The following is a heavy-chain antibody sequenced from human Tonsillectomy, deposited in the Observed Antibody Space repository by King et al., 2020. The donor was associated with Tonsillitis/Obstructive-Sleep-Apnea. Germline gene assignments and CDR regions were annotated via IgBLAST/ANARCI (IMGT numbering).Heavy chain of an antibody. V-gene: IGHV3-43*01. CDR1: GFTFDDYT. CDR2: IYWDGSST. Sequence: VQLVESGGVVVQPGGSLRLSCAASGFTFDDYTMHWVRQPPGKGLEWVSLIYWDGSSTSYADSVKGRFTISRDNSKNSLYLQMNSLRIEDTALYYCVKDRCFNVGSYFDYWGQGTLVTVSS. D-gene: IGHD4/OR15-4a*01. CDR3: VKDRCFNVGSYFDY. J-gene: IGHJ4*02.